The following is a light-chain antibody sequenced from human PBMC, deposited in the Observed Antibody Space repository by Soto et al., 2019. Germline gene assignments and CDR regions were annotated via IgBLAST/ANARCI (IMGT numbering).Light chain of an antibody. CDR3: AAWDDSLNGYV. CDR1: SSNIGAGYP. V-gene: IGLV1-40*01. CDR2: G. Sequence: QSVLTQPPSVSGAPGQRVTISCTGSSSNIGAGYPVHWYQQLPGTAPKLLVAGNRPSGVPDRFSVSKSGASASLAITGLQAEDEADYYCAAWDDSLNGYVFATGTKLTVL. J-gene: IGLJ1*01.